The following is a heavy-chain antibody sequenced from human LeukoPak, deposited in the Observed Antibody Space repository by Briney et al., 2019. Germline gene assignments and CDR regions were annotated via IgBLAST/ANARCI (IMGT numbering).Heavy chain of an antibody. CDR1: GYSFTSYW. V-gene: IGHV5-51*01. Sequence: GESLKISCKGSGYSFTSYWIGWVRQMPGKGLEWMGIIYPGDSDTRYSPSFQGQVTISADKSISTAYLQWSSLKASDTAMYYCARRNYDILTGQDPGDAFDIWGQGTMVTVSS. CDR2: IYPGDSDT. D-gene: IGHD3-9*01. J-gene: IGHJ3*02. CDR3: ARRNYDILTGQDPGDAFDI.